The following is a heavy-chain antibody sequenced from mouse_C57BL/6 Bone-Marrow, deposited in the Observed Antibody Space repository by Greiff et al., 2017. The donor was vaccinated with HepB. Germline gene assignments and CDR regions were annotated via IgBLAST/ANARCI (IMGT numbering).Heavy chain of an antibody. Sequence: EVMLVESGGGLVKPGGSLKLSCAASGFTFSSYAMSWVRQTPEKRLEWVATISDGGSYTYYPDNVKGRFTISRDNAKNNLYLQMSHLKSEDTAMYYCARDGWFTRNFDYWGQGTTLTVSS. CDR3: ARDGWFTRNFDY. V-gene: IGHV5-4*01. D-gene: IGHD1-1*02. CDR2: ISDGGSYT. J-gene: IGHJ2*01. CDR1: GFTFSSYA.